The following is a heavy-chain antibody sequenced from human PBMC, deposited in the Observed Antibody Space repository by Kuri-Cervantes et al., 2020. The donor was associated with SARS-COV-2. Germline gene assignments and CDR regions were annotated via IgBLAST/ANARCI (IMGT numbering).Heavy chain of an antibody. J-gene: IGHJ4*02. CDR2: ISSSSSYI. D-gene: IGHD5-24*01. CDR3: ASRGVMVEMATEADLYY. V-gene: IGHV3-21*01. CDR1: GFTFSSCS. Sequence: GESLKISCAASGFTFSSCSMNWVRQAPGKGLEWVSSISSSSSYIYYADSVKGRFTISRDNAKNSLYLQMNSLRAEDTAVYYCASRGVMVEMATEADLYYWGQGALVTVSS.